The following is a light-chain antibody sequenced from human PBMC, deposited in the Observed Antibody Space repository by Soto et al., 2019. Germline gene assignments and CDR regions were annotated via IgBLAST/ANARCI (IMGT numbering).Light chain of an antibody. CDR3: QHYGVSPPNT. CDR1: QGVSSNF. CDR2: GGS. J-gene: IGKJ2*01. Sequence: EIVLTQSPGTLSLSPGERATLSCRASQGVSSNFLAWYQQKPGQAPRLLIYGGSSRATGIPDRCSGSGSGPAITLTTSRLEPEDFAVYYSQHYGVSPPNTFGQGTKLETK. V-gene: IGKV3-20*01.